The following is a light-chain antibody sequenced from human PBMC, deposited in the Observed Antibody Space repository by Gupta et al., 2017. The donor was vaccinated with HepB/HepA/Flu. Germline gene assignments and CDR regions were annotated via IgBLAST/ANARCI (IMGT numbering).Light chain of an antibody. V-gene: IGLV2-8*01. Sequence: QSALTQPPSAPGSPGQSVTISCPGTSSDVGAYNYVTWYQQHPGKAPKLMIYEVNKRPSGVPDRFSGSKSGNTASLTVSGLQAEDEADYYCSSYAGSNNLVFGGGTKLTVL. CDR2: EVN. CDR1: SSDVGAYNY. CDR3: SSYAGSNNLV. J-gene: IGLJ2*01.